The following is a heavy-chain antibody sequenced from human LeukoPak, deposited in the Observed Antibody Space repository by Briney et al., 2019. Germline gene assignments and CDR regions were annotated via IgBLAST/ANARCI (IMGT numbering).Heavy chain of an antibody. CDR1: GFTFSDYY. CDR2: ISSSGSTI. J-gene: IGHJ4*02. Sequence: GGSLRLSCAASGFTFSDYYMSWIRQAPGKGLEWVSYISSSGSTISYADSVKGRFTISRDNAKNSLYLQMNSLRAEDTAVYYCARVGRDYYGSGSYRGYFDYWGQGTLVTVSS. D-gene: IGHD3-10*01. CDR3: ARVGRDYYGSGSYRGYFDY. V-gene: IGHV3-11*04.